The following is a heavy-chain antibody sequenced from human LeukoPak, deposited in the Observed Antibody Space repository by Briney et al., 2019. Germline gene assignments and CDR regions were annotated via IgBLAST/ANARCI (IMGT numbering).Heavy chain of an antibody. D-gene: IGHD3-3*01. CDR1: GFTFSSYS. V-gene: IGHV3-21*01. Sequence: GGSLRLSCAASGFTFSSYSMNWVRQAPGKGLEWVSSISSSSSYIYYADSVKGRFTISRDNAKNSLYLQMNSLRAEDTAVYYCARDLVVGGHYDFWSGNEDYWGQGTLVTVSS. CDR2: ISSSSSYI. J-gene: IGHJ4*02. CDR3: ARDLVVGGHYDFWSGNEDY.